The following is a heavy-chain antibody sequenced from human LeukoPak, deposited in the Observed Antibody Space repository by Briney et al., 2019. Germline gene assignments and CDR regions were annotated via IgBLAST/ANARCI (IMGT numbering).Heavy chain of an antibody. CDR1: GFTFSRYG. CDR2: ISYDGSNK. D-gene: IGHD3-22*01. V-gene: IGHV3-30*03. CDR3: ARDRYDSSGYRDY. Sequence: GGSLRLSCAASGFTFSRYGMHWVRQTPGKGLEWVAVISYDGSNKYYADSVKGRFTISRDNSKNTLYLQMNNLRAEDTAVYYCARDRYDSSGYRDYWGQGTLVTVSS. J-gene: IGHJ4*02.